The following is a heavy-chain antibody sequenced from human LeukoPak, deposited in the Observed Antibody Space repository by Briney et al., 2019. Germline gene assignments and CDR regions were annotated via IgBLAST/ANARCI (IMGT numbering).Heavy chain of an antibody. CDR3: ARVPYYYDSSGYYWDY. CDR2: INPSGGST. Sequence: ASVKVSSKASGYTFTSYYMHWVRQAPGQGLEWMGIINPSGGSTSYAQKFQGRVTMTRDTSTSTVYMELSSLRSEDTAVYYCARVPYYYDSSGYYWDYWGQGTLVTVSS. J-gene: IGHJ4*02. D-gene: IGHD3-22*01. CDR1: GYTFTSYY. V-gene: IGHV1-46*01.